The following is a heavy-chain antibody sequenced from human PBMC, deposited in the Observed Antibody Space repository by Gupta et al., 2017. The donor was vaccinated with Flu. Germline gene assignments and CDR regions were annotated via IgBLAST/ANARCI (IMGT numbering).Heavy chain of an antibody. CDR3: TLSDDYGDSGYYFDY. J-gene: IGHJ4*02. CDR2: IRSKAYGGTT. Sequence: EAQLVESGGGLVQPGRSLRLSCTASGFTFGDYAMSWVRQAPGKGLEWVGFIRSKAYGGTTEYAASVKGRFTISRDDSKSIAYLQMNSLKTEDTAVYYCTLSDDYGDSGYYFDYWGQGTLVTVSS. V-gene: IGHV3-49*04. CDR1: GFTFGDYA. D-gene: IGHD4-17*01.